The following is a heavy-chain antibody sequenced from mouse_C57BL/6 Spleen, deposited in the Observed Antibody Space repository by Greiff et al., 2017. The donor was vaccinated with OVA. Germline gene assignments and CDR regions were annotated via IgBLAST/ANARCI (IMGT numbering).Heavy chain of an antibody. D-gene: IGHD3-3*01. J-gene: IGHJ1*03. CDR1: GYTFTSYW. CDR2: IDPSDSET. V-gene: IGHV1-52*01. CDR3: ARWADSRYSDV. Sequence: QVQLKQPGAELVRPGSSVKLSCKASGYTFTSYWMHWVKQRPIQGLEWIGNIDPSDSETHYTQKFKDKATLTVDKSSSPAYMQLSSLTSEDSAVYYCARWADSRYSDVWGTGTTVTVSS.